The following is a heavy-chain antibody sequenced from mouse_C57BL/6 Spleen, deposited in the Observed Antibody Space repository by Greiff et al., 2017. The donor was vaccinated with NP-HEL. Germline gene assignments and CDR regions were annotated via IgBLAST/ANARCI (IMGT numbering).Heavy chain of an antibody. CDR2: IDPETGGT. CDR1: GYTFTDYE. V-gene: IGHV1-15*01. CDR3: TRKGYGNLDY. D-gene: IGHD2-1*01. J-gene: IGHJ2*01. Sequence: QVKLKESGAELVRPGASVTLSCKASGYTFTDYEMHWVKQTPVHGLEWIGAIDPETGGTAYNQKFKGKAILTADKSSSTAYMELRSLTSEDSAVYYCTRKGYGNLDYWGQGTTLTVSS.